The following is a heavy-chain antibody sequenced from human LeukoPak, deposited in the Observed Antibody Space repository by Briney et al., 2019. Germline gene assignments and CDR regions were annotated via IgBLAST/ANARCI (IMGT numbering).Heavy chain of an antibody. CDR1: GGSISSHY. CDR3: ARGLGMATIDY. Sequence: PSETLSLTCTVSGGSISSHYWSWIRQPPGKGLEWIGYIYYSGSTNYNPSLKSRVTISVDTSKNQFSLKLSSVTAADTAVYYCARGLGMATIDYWGQGTLVTVSS. V-gene: IGHV4-59*11. D-gene: IGHD5-24*01. J-gene: IGHJ4*02. CDR2: IYYSGST.